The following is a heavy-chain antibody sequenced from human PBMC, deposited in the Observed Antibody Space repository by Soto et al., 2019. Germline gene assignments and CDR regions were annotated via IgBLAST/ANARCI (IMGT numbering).Heavy chain of an antibody. D-gene: IGHD2-15*01. CDR2: ISYDGSNK. CDR3: AKDTGYCSGGSCLFDY. J-gene: IGHJ4*02. CDR1: VFTFSIYG. V-gene: IGHV3-30*18. Sequence: WGSLRVACASSVFTFSIYGMHWVRQAPGKGLEWVAVISYDGSNKYYADSVKGRFTISRDNSKNTLYLQMNSLRAEDTAVYYCAKDTGYCSGGSCLFDYWGQGTLVTVSS.